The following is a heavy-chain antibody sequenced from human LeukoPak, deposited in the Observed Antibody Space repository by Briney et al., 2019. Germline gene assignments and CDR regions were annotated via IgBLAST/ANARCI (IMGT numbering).Heavy chain of an antibody. Sequence: ASVKVSCRASGYTFTSYVISWVRQAPGQGLEWMGWISAYNGNTNYAQKLQGRVTMTTDTSTSTAYMELRSLRSDDTAVYYCARDLTGELPPPRVDYWGQGTLVTVSS. CDR2: ISAYNGNT. D-gene: IGHD1-26*01. CDR1: GYTFTSYV. CDR3: ARDLTGELPPPRVDY. V-gene: IGHV1-18*01. J-gene: IGHJ4*02.